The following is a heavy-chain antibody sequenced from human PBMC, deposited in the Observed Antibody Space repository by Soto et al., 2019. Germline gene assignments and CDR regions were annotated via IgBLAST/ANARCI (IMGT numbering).Heavy chain of an antibody. V-gene: IGHV3-30-3*01. J-gene: IGHJ6*01. D-gene: IGHD2-2*01. CDR1: GFTFGSYA. CDR3: ARARDCISTSCYGDYYYGMDV. CDR2: ISYDGSNK. Sequence: PGGSLRLACAASGFTFGSYAMHWVRQAPGKGLEWVAVISYDGSNKYYADSVKGRFTISRDNSKNTLYLQMNSLRAEDTAVYYCARARDCISTSCYGDYYYGMDVWGQVTTVSVSS.